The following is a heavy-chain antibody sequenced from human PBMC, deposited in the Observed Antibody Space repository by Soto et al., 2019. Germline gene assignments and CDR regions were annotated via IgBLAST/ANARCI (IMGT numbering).Heavy chain of an antibody. V-gene: IGHV3-30-3*01. D-gene: IGHD2-15*01. CDR3: ARDHCRGGTCAFTY. J-gene: IGHJ4*02. CDR2: ISYDGGDK. CDR1: GFNVSSNY. Sequence: PGGSLRLSCAASGFNVSSNYMSWVRQAPGKGLEWVAVISYDGGDKYYADSVKGRFTISRDNSKNTLFLQMNSLRPEDTAVYYCARDHCRGGTCAFTYWAQGTLVTVSS.